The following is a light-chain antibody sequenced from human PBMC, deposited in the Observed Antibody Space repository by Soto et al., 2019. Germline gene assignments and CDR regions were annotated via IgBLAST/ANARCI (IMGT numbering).Light chain of an antibody. CDR2: GAS. V-gene: IGKV3-20*01. CDR3: QQYGNSRGT. Sequence: EIVLTQSPGTLSLSPGDRATHSCRASQSVSSSYLAWYQQKPGQAPRLLIYGASSRATGIPDRFSGSGSGTDFTLTINGLDPEDSAVHYCQQYGNSRGTFGQGTKVEIK. CDR1: QSVSSSY. J-gene: IGKJ1*01.